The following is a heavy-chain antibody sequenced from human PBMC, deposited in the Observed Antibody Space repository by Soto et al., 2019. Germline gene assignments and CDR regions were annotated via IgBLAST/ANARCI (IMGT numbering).Heavy chain of an antibody. CDR3: ARVPER. V-gene: IGHV4-39*02. CDR2: IFYSGGT. D-gene: IGHD2-2*01. J-gene: IGHJ4*02. CDR1: GGSILDSTYY. Sequence: SETLSLICTVSGGSILDSTYYWAWIRQSPGKGLEWIGTIFYSGGTFYTPSLKSRVTMSVDTSNNQFSLKLSSVTAADTAVYYCARVPERWGQGTLVTVSS.